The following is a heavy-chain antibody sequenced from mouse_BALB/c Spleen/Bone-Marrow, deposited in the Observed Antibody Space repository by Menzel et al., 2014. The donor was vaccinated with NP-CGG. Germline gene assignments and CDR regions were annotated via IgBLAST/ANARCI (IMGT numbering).Heavy chain of an antibody. J-gene: IGHJ4*01. V-gene: IGHV1S56*01. D-gene: IGHD1-1*01. CDR3: ARFYYGSSYAMDY. CDR1: GYTFTSYY. CDR2: IYPGNVNT. Sequence: VQLQESGPELVKPGASVRISCKASGYTFTSYYIHWVKQRPGQGLEWIGWIYPGNVNTKYNEKFKGKATLTADKSSSTAYMQLSSLTSEDSAVYFCARFYYGSSYAMDYWGQGTSVTVSS.